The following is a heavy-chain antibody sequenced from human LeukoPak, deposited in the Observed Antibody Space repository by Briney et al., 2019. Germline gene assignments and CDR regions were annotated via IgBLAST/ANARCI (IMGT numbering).Heavy chain of an antibody. CDR3: ARVNPNWFDP. J-gene: IGHJ5*02. Sequence: GASVKVSCKASGGTFSSYAISWVRQAPGQGLEWMGGIIPIFGTANYAQKFQGRVTITTDESTSTAYMELSSLRSEDTAVYYCARVNPNWFDPWGQGTLVTVPS. V-gene: IGHV1-69*05. CDR2: IIPIFGTA. CDR1: GGTFSSYA.